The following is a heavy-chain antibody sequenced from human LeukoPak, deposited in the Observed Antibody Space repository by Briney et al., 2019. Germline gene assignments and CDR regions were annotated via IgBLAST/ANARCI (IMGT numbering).Heavy chain of an antibody. D-gene: IGHD4-23*01. V-gene: IGHV3-48*01. CDR1: GFTFSSYA. CDR3: ARGKVKEGMDV. J-gene: IGHJ6*02. CDR2: ISGSGSPI. Sequence: GGSLRLSCAASGFTFSSYAMSWVRQAPGKGLEWVSYISGSGSPIYYADSVKGRFTVSRDNAKNLLYLQMNSLRVEDTAVYYCARGKVKEGMDVWGQGTTVTVSS.